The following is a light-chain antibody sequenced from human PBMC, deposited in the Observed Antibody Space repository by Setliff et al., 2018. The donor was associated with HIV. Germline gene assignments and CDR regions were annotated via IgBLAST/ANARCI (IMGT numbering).Light chain of an antibody. CDR3: CSYAGTYIFYV. CDR2: DVS. CDR1: SSDVGAYNY. V-gene: IGLV2-11*01. Sequence: QSVLTQPRSVSGSPGQSVTFSCTGSSSDVGAYNYVSWYQQHPGKAPKLIIYDVSKRPSGVPDRFSGSKSGDTASLTISGPQSEDEADYYCCSYAGTYIFYVFGTGTKVTVL. J-gene: IGLJ1*01.